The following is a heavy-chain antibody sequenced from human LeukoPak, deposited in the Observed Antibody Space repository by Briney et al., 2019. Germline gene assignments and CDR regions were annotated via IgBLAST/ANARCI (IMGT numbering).Heavy chain of an antibody. CDR2: FDPEDGET. D-gene: IGHD5/OR15-5a*01. V-gene: IGHV1-24*01. Sequence: GASVKVSCKVSGYTLTELSMHWVRQAPGKGLEWMGGFDPEDGETIYAQKFQGRVTMTEDTSTDTAYMQLTSLRSEDTAVYYCATFCVYDLLECFDYWGQGTLVTVSS. CDR3: ATFCVYDLLECFDY. CDR1: GYTLTELS. J-gene: IGHJ4*02.